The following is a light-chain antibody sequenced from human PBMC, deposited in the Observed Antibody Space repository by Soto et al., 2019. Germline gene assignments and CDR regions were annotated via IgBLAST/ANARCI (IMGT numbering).Light chain of an antibody. CDR3: QQYGISPFA. J-gene: IGKJ3*01. V-gene: IGKV3-20*01. CDR2: GAS. CDR1: QSVSSSN. Sequence: EIVLTQSPDTLSLSPGERATLSCRASQSVSSSNLAWYQQIPGQAPRLLIFGASSRATGIPDRFSGSGSGTDFTLTISRLEPEDFAVYYCQQYGISPFAFGPGNKVDVK.